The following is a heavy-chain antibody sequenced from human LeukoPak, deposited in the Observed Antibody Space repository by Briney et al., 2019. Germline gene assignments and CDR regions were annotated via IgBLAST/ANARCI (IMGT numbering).Heavy chain of an antibody. CDR3: ARDWGEAVARRWGSWYFDL. Sequence: SETLSLTCTVSGGSISSSSYYWSWIRQPPGKGLEWIGYIYYSGSTNYNPSLKSRVTISVDTSKNQFSLKLSSVTAADTAVYYCARDWGEAVARRWGSWYFDLWGRGTLVTVSS. D-gene: IGHD6-19*01. CDR1: GGSISSSSYY. CDR2: IYYSGST. V-gene: IGHV4-61*01. J-gene: IGHJ2*01.